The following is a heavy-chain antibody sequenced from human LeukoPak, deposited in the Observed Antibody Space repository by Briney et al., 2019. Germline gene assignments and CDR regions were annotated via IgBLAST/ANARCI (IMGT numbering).Heavy chain of an antibody. D-gene: IGHD3-10*01. Sequence: GGSLRLSCAASGFTFDDYAMHWVWQGPGKGLEWVSGISWNSGSIVYADSVKGRFTISRDNAKNSLYLQMDTLRPEDTALYYCATDSMLVSGSGSYFDYWGQGTLVTVSS. CDR2: ISWNSGSI. CDR3: ATDSMLVSGSGSYFDY. J-gene: IGHJ4*02. V-gene: IGHV3-9*01. CDR1: GFTFDDYA.